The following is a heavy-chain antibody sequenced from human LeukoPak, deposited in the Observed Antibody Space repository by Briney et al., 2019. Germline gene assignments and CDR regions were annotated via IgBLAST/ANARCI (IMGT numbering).Heavy chain of an antibody. CDR2: IIPIFGTA. CDR3: ARDILGRSNGGSNYFGMEV. J-gene: IGHJ6*02. V-gene: IGHV1-69*01. Sequence: SVKVSCKASGGTFSSYAISWVRQAPGQGLEWMGGIIPIFGTANYAQKFQGRVTITADESTSTAYMELSSLRSDDTAVYYCARDILGRSNGGSNYFGMEVWGQGTTVTVSS. CDR1: GGTFSSYA. D-gene: IGHD2-15*01.